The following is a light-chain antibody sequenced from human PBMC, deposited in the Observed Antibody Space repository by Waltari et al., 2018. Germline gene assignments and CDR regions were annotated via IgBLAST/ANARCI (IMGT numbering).Light chain of an antibody. CDR3: STWDHSLKGPV. CDR2: SDF. J-gene: IGLJ2*01. CDR1: IPNIRSAT. Sequence: QSVLTQPPSVSATPGQRVTIPCSGSIPNIRSATVNWYQHLPGTAPRLVMFSDFQRPSGVPERLSGSNSGTSASLAISGLQSDDEAVYFCSTWDHSLKGPVFGGGTKLTVL. V-gene: IGLV1-44*01.